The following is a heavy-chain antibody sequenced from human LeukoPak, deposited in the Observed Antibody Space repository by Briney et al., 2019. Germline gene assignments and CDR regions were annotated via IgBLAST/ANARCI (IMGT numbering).Heavy chain of an antibody. CDR3: ARVSSGATTVDY. D-gene: IGHD1-26*01. Sequence: SETLSLTCAVSGGSISSGGYSWSWIRQPPGKGLEWIGYIYHSGSTYYNPSLKSRVTISVDRSKNQFSLKLSSVTAADTAVYYCARVSSGATTVDYWGQGTLVTVSS. J-gene: IGHJ4*02. V-gene: IGHV4-30-2*01. CDR2: IYHSGST. CDR1: GGSISSGGYS.